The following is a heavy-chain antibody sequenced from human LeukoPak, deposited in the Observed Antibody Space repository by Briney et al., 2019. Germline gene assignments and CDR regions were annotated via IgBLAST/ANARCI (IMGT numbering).Heavy chain of an antibody. CDR2: INPNSGGT. J-gene: IGHJ4*02. V-gene: IGHV1-2*06. D-gene: IGHD6-19*01. Sequence: NPGGSLRLSCAASGFTFSGSAMHWVRQASGKGLEWMGRINPNSGGTNYAQKFQGRVTMTRDTSISTAYMELSRLRSDDTAVYYCARVFNRQWLPSGYWGQGTLVTVSS. CDR3: ARVFNRQWLPSGY. CDR1: GFTFSGSA.